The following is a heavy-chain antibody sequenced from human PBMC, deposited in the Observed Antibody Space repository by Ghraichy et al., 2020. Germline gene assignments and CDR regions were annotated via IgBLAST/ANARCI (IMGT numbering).Heavy chain of an antibody. V-gene: IGHV3-7*03. CDR3: ARGTTVTTTPFDY. Sequence: GESLNISCVASGFTFSNYWMSWVRQAPGKGLEWVANIKEDGSGKYYVDSVKGRFTASRDNAKNSLYLQMNSLRAEDTAVYYCARGTTVTTTPFDYWGQGTLVTVSS. CDR1: GFTFSNYW. CDR2: IKEDGSGK. D-gene: IGHD4-17*01. J-gene: IGHJ4*02.